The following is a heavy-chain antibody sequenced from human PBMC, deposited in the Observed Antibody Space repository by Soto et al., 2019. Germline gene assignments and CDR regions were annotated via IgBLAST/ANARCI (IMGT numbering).Heavy chain of an antibody. V-gene: IGHV1-2*04. J-gene: IGHJ6*02. CDR3: ARDAAAAREDYYYYYGMDV. CDR1: GYTFTGYY. Sequence: ASVKVSCKASGYTFTGYYMHWVRQAPGQGPEWMGWINPNSGGTNYAQKFQGWVTMTRDTSISTAYMELSRLRSDDTAVYYCARDAAAAREDYYYYYGMDVWGQGTTVTVSS. D-gene: IGHD6-25*01. CDR2: INPNSGGT.